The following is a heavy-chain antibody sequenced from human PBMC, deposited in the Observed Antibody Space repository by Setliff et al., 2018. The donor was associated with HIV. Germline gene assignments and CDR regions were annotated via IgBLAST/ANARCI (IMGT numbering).Heavy chain of an antibody. V-gene: IGHV1-69*10. CDR2: IIPILGTE. CDR3: ARDHQTMLWLDY. Sequence: ASVKVSCKASGTTFSTYLFTWVRQAPGQGFEWMGGIIPILGTEKYAQKLHGRVTLTADMSTNTAYMELRSLTSEDTAVYYCARDHQTMLWLDYWGQGTLVTVSS. D-gene: IGHD2-21*01. CDR1: GTTFSTYL. J-gene: IGHJ4*02.